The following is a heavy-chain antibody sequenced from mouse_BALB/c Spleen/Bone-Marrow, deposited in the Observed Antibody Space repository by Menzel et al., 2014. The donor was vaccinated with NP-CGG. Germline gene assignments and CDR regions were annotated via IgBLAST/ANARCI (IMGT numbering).Heavy chain of an antibody. V-gene: IGHV5-17*02. CDR3: ARDEDYAMDY. Sequence: EVQLVESGGGLLQPGGARKLSCAASGFTFSSFGMHWVRQAPEKGLEWVAYISSGSSTIYYADTVKGRFTISRDNPKNTLFLQMTSLRSEDTAMYYCARDEDYAMDYWGQGTSVTVSS. CDR1: GFTFSSFG. CDR2: ISSGSSTI. J-gene: IGHJ4*01.